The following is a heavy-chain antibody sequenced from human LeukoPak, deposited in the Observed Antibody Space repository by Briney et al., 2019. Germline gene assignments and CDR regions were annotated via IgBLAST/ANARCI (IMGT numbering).Heavy chain of an antibody. CDR1: GFTFNTYW. CDR2: ISYDGSNK. D-gene: IGHD5-24*01. J-gene: IGHJ4*02. V-gene: IGHV3-30-3*01. CDR3: ARDRAGEMATTTALDY. Sequence: GGSLRLSCAASGFTFNTYWMSWVRQAPGKGLEWVAVISYDGSNKYYADSVKGRFTISRDNSKNTLYLQMNSLRAEDTAVYYCARDRAGEMATTTALDYWGQGTLVTVSS.